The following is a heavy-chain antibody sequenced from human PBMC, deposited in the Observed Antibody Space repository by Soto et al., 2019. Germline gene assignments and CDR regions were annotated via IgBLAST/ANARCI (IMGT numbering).Heavy chain of an antibody. J-gene: IGHJ4*02. Sequence: GGSLRLSCAASGFTFSSYAMHWVRQAPGKGLEWVAVISYDGSNKYYADSVKGRFTISRDNSKNTLYLQMNSLRAEDTAVYYCARDPTYYYDSSGYYPAHWGQGTLVTVSS. D-gene: IGHD3-22*01. CDR1: GFTFSSYA. CDR2: ISYDGSNK. CDR3: ARDPTYYYDSSGYYPAH. V-gene: IGHV3-30-3*01.